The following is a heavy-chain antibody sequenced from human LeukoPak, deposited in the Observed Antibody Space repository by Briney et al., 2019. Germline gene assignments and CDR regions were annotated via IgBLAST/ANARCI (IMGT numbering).Heavy chain of an antibody. CDR1: GFTVSSNC. CDR3: ARIPAGYGVDSGGY. Sequence: PGGSLRLSCAASGFTVSSNCMTWVRQAPGKGLEWVSVIYNVGTTYYADSLRGRFTISRDNSKNTLYLQINSLRADDTAVYYCARIPAGYGVDSGGYWGQGTLVTVSS. CDR2: IYNVGTT. D-gene: IGHD2-21*02. V-gene: IGHV3-53*01. J-gene: IGHJ4*02.